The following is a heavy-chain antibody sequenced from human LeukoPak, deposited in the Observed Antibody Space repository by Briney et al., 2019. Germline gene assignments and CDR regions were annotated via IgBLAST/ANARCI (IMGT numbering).Heavy chain of an antibody. CDR1: GYSISSGYY. CDR2: IYHSGST. V-gene: IGHV4-38-2*02. CDR3: ARSYWQQMGRFDP. D-gene: IGHD6-13*01. Sequence: PSETLSLTCTVSGYSISSGYYWGWIRQPPGQGLEWIGSIYHSGSTYYNPSLKSRVTISVDTSKNQFSLKLSSVTAADTAVYYCARSYWQQMGRFDPWGQGTLVTVSS. J-gene: IGHJ5*02.